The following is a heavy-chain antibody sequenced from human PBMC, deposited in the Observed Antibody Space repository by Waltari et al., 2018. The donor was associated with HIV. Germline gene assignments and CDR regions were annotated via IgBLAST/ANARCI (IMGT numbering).Heavy chain of an antibody. CDR3: ARGSEYSGYADAFDI. CDR1: VFSVRSAY. V-gene: IGHV3-53*01. J-gene: IGHJ3*02. D-gene: IGHD5-12*01. Sequence: EVLLVESGGGLIQHAVSLRLACAASVFSVRSAYMSWVCQAPGKGLEWVSVIYSGGSTYYADSVKGRFTISRDNSKNTLYLQMNSLRAEDTAIYYCARGSEYSGYADAFDIWGQGTMVTVSS. CDR2: IYSGGST.